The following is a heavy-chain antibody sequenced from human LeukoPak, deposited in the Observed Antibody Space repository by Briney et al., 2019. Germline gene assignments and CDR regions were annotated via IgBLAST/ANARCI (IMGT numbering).Heavy chain of an antibody. J-gene: IGHJ4*02. D-gene: IGHD1-14*01. CDR2: INSNSADT. CDR1: GYSFIDYY. V-gene: IGHV1-2*02. Sequence: ASVKVSCKTSGYSFIDYYIHWVRQAPGQGLEWMGWINSNSADTNYAQNFQGRVTMTRDTSISTAYMELSRLRSDDTAVYYCAKDRPERDDYWGQGTLVTVSS. CDR3: AKDRPERDDY.